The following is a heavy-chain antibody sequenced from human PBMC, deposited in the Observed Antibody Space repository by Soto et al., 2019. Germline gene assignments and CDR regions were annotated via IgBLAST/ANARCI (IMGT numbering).Heavy chain of an antibody. CDR1: GGTFSIYA. CDR2: IIPIFGTA. V-gene: IGHV1-69*13. D-gene: IGHD3-3*01. Sequence: SVKVSCKASGGTFSIYAISGVVQAPGQGLEWMGGIIPIFGTANYAQKFQGRVTITADESTSTAYMELSSLRSEDTAVYYCASEGIESGPKMDVWGQGTTVTVSS. J-gene: IGHJ6*02. CDR3: ASEGIESGPKMDV.